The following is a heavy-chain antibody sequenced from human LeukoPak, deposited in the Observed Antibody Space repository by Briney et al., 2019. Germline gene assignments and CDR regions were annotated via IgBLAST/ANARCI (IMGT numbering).Heavy chain of an antibody. CDR3: AMFDYWSGFCPPEH. V-gene: IGHV3-30*02. Sequence: GGSLRLSCAASGFTFSLYGMQWVRQAPGKGLQWVAFIRYDASNEYYVDSVKGRFTISRDNSENTMYLQMNSLRTEATAVYYFAMFDYWSGFCPPEHWGEGALGTVSS. J-gene: IGHJ4*02. CDR2: IRYDASNE. CDR1: GFTFSLYG. D-gene: IGHD3-3*01.